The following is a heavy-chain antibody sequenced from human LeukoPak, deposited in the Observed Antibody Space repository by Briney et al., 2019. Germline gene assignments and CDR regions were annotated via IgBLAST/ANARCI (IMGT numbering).Heavy chain of an antibody. CDR1: GGSIKSNNW. Sequence: SETLSLTCAVSGGSIKSNNWWSWVRQPPGKGLEWIGEIYHSGSTNYNPSLKSRVTISVDTSKNQFSLKLSSVTAADTAVYYCARDSYDFWSGYYQYYYGMDVWGQGTTVTVSS. D-gene: IGHD3-3*01. CDR2: IYHSGST. J-gene: IGHJ6*02. V-gene: IGHV4-4*02. CDR3: ARDSYDFWSGYYQYYYGMDV.